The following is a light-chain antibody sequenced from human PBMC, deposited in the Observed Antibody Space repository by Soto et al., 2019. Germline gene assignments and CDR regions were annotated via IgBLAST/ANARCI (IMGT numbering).Light chain of an antibody. CDR2: AAS. V-gene: IGKV1-39*01. Sequence: DIQMTQSPSSLSASVGDRVTITCRASQSISSYLNWYQQKPGKAPKLLIYAASSLQSGVPSRFSGSGSGTDFTLTISSLQPEDSATYYCQQYDSFSVTFGQGTKVDIK. CDR1: QSISSY. CDR3: QQYDSFSVT. J-gene: IGKJ1*01.